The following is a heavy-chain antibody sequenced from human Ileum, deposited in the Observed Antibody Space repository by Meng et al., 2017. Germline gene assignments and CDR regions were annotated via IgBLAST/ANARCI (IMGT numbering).Heavy chain of an antibody. J-gene: IGHJ4*02. D-gene: IGHD3-10*01. CDR2: IHHSGTT. Sequence: QVQLQESGPGLVKPSGTLSLTCAVSGGSISSSIWWSWVRQPPEKGPEWIGEIHHSGTTNYSPSLKSRLTISVDKSKNQLSLKLQSVTAADTAVYFCARGVVSGSHYNTYWGQGILVTVSS. V-gene: IGHV4-4*02. CDR3: ARGVVSGSHYNTY. CDR1: GGSISSSIW.